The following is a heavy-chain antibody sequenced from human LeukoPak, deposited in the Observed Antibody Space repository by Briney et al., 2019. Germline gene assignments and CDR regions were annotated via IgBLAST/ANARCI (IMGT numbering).Heavy chain of an antibody. J-gene: IGHJ4*02. CDR2: IYYSGST. V-gene: IGHV4-30-4*08. CDR3: ARVLISGGNPDY. D-gene: IGHD4-23*01. Sequence: ASETLSLTCTVSGGSISSGDYYWSWIRQPPGKGLEWIGYIYYSGSTYYNPSLKSRVTISVDTSKNQFSLKLSSVTAADTAVYYCARVLISGGNPDYWGQGTLVTVSS. CDR1: GGSISSGDYY.